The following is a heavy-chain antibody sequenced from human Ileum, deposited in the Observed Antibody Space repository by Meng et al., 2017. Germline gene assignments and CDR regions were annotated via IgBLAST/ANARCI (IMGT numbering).Heavy chain of an antibody. V-gene: IGHV3-74*01. D-gene: IGHD2-15*01. CDR2: INGDGSTT. Sequence: EVVLVGSGVGLVGPGGSLRLSGAVSGSTFSDYWMDWVRQTPGKGLVWVSRINGDGSTTTYADSVKGRFTISRDNAESTLYLQMNSLRVDDTAVYYCTRAGSFRHDYWGQGALVTVSS. CDR3: TRAGSFRHDY. CDR1: GSTFSDYW. J-gene: IGHJ4*02.